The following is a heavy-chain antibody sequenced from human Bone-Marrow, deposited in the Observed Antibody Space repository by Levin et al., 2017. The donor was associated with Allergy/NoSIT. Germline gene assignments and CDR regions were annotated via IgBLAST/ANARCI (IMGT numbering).Heavy chain of an antibody. CDR3: AKEENRVVTPQVAFDI. J-gene: IGHJ3*02. D-gene: IGHD4-23*01. Sequence: GESLKISCVASGFTFSNYAMSWVRQAPGKGLEWVSTISGSGGVTEYADSVKGRFTIYRDKSTNTVYLQMNSLRAEDTAEYYCAKEENRVVTPQVAFDIWGQGTMVTVSS. CDR2: ISGSGGVT. CDR1: GFTFSNYA. V-gene: IGHV3-23*01.